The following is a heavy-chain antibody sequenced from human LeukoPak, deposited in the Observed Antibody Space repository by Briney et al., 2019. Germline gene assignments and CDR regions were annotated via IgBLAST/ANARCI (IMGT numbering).Heavy chain of an antibody. CDR3: AREGGYNYGLDS. V-gene: IGHV4-59*01. J-gene: IGHJ5*02. CDR1: GGSISSYY. Sequence: SETLSLTCTVSGGSISSYYWSWIRQPPGKGLEWIGYIYYSGSTNYNPSLKSRVTISVDTSKNQFSLKLSSVTAADTAVYYCAREGGYNYGLDSWSQGTLVTVSS. CDR2: IYYSGST. D-gene: IGHD5-24*01.